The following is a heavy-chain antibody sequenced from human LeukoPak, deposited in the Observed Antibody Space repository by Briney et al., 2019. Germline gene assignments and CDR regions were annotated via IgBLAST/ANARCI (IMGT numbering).Heavy chain of an antibody. V-gene: IGHV4-38-2*02. Sequence: SETLSLTCTVSGYSISSGYYWGWIRQPPGKGLEWIGSIYHSGSTYYNPSLKSRVTISVDTSKNQFSLKLSSVTAADTAVYYCARSSRGSGRSFDYWGRGTLVTVSS. D-gene: IGHD3-10*01. CDR1: GYSISSGYY. CDR3: ARSSRGSGRSFDY. CDR2: IYHSGST. J-gene: IGHJ4*02.